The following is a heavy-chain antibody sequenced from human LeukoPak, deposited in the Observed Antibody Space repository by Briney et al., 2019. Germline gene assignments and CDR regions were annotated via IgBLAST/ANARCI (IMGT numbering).Heavy chain of an antibody. D-gene: IGHD3-10*01. V-gene: IGHV3-23*01. CDR3: AKSRELLWFGEYSV. J-gene: IGHJ4*02. CDR1: GFTFSSYG. Sequence: PGGSLRLSCAASGFTFSSYGMSWVRQAPGKGLEWVSAISGSGGSTYYADSVKGRFTISRDNSKNTLYLQMNSLRAEDTAVYYCAKSRELLWFGEYSVWGQGTLVTVSS. CDR2: ISGSGGST.